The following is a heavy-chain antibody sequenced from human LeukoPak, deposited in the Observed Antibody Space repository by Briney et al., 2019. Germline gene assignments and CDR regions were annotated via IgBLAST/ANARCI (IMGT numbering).Heavy chain of an antibody. J-gene: IGHJ2*01. CDR3: ARGVTMIVVVIHDWYFDL. D-gene: IGHD3-22*01. Sequence: SETLSLTCTVSGGSISSGDYYWSWIRQPPGKGLEWIGYIYYSGSTYYNPSLKSRVTITVDTSKNQFSLKLSSVTAADTAVYYCARGVTMIVVVIHDWYFDLWGRGTLVTVSS. V-gene: IGHV4-30-4*01. CDR1: GGSISSGDYY. CDR2: IYYSGST.